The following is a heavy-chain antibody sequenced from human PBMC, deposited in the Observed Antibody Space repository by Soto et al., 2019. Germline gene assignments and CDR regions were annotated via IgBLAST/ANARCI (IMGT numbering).Heavy chain of an antibody. J-gene: IGHJ5*02. CDR3: ARAPGYSSGWNNWFDP. Sequence: SVKVSCKASGGTFSSYAISWVRQAPGQGLEWMGGIIPIFGTANYAQKFQGRVTITADESTSTAYMELSSLRSEDTAAYYCARAPGYSSGWNNWFDPWGQGTLVTVSS. V-gene: IGHV1-69*13. CDR2: IIPIFGTA. CDR1: GGTFSSYA. D-gene: IGHD6-19*01.